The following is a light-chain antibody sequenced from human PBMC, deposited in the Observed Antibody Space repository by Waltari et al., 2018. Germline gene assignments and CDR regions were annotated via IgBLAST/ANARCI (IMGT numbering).Light chain of an antibody. Sequence: SYVLTQPPSVSVAPGETARITCGGNNIGNKSVHWYQQKPGQAPVRGISYDSDRRSGIPERISGSNSGNTATLTISRVEAGDEAEYFCQVWDANNDPGVFGTGTEVTVL. J-gene: IGLJ1*01. CDR3: QVWDANNDPGV. V-gene: IGLV3-21*04. CDR1: NIGNKS. CDR2: YDS.